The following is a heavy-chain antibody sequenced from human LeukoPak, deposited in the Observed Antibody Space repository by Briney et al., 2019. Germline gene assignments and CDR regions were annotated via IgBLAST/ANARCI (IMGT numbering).Heavy chain of an antibody. J-gene: IGHJ6*03. CDR1: GYTFTSYY. CDR3: ARDRSGGSGSLALYSYYYYMDV. Sequence: ASVKVSCKASGYTFTSYYMHWVRQAPGQGLEWMGIINPSGGSTSYAQKFQGRVTMTRDMSTSTVYMELSSLRSEDTAVYYCARDRSGGSGSLALYSYYYYMDVWGKGTTVTVSS. CDR2: INPSGGST. D-gene: IGHD3-10*01. V-gene: IGHV1-46*01.